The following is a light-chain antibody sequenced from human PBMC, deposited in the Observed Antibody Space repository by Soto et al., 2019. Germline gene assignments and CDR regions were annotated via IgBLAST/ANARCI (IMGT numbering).Light chain of an antibody. CDR2: WAS. J-gene: IGKJ2*01. Sequence: DIVMTQSPDSLAVSLGERATINCKSSQSLFYTPYKTDYIAWYQEKPGQPPRLLISWASARASGVPERFSGSGSGTDFTLTISSLQAEDWAVYYCLQYYGPHPHTFGQGTKLEI. V-gene: IGKV4-1*01. CDR1: QSLFYTPYKTDY. CDR3: LQYYGPHPHT.